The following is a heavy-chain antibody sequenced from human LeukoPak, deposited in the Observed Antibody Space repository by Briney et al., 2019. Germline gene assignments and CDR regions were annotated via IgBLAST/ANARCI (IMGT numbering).Heavy chain of an antibody. D-gene: IGHD4-17*01. V-gene: IGHV4-4*02. CDR1: GGSISSSNW. CDR3: ARDPRSDYVGGYFDY. Sequence: SETLSLTCAVSGGSISSSNWWSWVRQPPGKGLEWIGEIYHSGSTNYNPSLKSRVTISVDKSKNQFSLKLSSVTAADTAVYYCARDPRSDYVGGYFDYWGQGTLVTVSS. J-gene: IGHJ4*02. CDR2: IYHSGST.